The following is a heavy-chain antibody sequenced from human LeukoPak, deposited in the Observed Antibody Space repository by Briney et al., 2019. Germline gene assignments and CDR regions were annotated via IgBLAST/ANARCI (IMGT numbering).Heavy chain of an antibody. J-gene: IGHJ6*02. CDR3: ARDGLWFGECLDV. V-gene: IGHV3-48*04. CDR1: GFTFSSYS. CDR2: ISSSSTI. Sequence: GGSLRLSCAASGFTFSSYSMNWVRQAPGKGLEWVSYISSSSTIYYADSVKGRFTISRDNAKNSLYLQMNSLRAEDTAVYYCARDGLWFGECLDVWGQGTTVTVSS. D-gene: IGHD3-10*01.